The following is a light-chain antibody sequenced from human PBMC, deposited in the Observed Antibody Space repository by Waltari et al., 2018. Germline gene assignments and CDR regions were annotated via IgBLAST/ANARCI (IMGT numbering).Light chain of an antibody. J-gene: IGLJ2*01. CDR1: SFNIGSNI. Sequence: QSVLTQPPSASGTPGQRVTISCSGGSFNIGSNIVNWYQQLPGTAPKLLIYGNDQGASGVSDRFAGSQSGTSASLAISGLQSEDEADYYCAAWDDSLNGVIFGGGTKLSVL. CDR2: GND. CDR3: AAWDDSLNGVI. V-gene: IGLV1-44*01.